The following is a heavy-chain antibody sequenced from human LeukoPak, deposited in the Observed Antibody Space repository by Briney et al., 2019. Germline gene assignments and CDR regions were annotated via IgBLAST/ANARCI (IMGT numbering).Heavy chain of an antibody. V-gene: IGHV1-69*13. Sequence: GASVKVSCKASGGTFSSYTISWVRQAPGQGLEWVGGIIPIFGTANYAQKFQGRVTITADESTSTAYMELSSLRSEDTAVYYCATYYDILTGYYRWGQGTLVTVSS. D-gene: IGHD3-9*01. J-gene: IGHJ4*02. CDR3: ATYYDILTGYYR. CDR1: GGTFSSYT. CDR2: IIPIFGTA.